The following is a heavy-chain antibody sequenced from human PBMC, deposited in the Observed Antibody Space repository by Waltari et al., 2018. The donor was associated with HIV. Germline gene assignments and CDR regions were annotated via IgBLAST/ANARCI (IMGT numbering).Heavy chain of an antibody. D-gene: IGHD4-17*01. J-gene: IGHJ3*01. CDR3: VRDGSYGDYIHAFDV. Sequence: EVQLVESGGGLVKPGGSLRLSCAASGFTFSFYSMNWVRQAPGKGLEGVSSISSTGDHRYYGDSVKGRVTISRDNGQNSLSLQMNSLRAEDTAVYYCVRDGSYGDYIHAFDVWGQGTLVAVSS. CDR1: GFTFSFYS. V-gene: IGHV3-21*01. CDR2: ISSTGDHR.